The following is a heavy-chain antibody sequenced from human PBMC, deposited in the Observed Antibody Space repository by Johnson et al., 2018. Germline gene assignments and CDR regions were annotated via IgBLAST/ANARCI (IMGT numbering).Heavy chain of an antibody. V-gene: IGHV3-33*01. D-gene: IGHD6-19*01. CDR1: GFTFSSYG. CDR3: ARDSGQWLLGAYDI. J-gene: IGHJ3*02. Sequence: QVQLVQSGGGVVQPGRSLRLACTASGFTFSSYGIHWVRQAPGKGLEWVAVIWYDGINKYYAESVKGRFTISRDNSKNTLDLQMSNLRAEDTAVYYCARDSGQWLLGAYDIWGQGTMVTVSS. CDR2: IWYDGINK.